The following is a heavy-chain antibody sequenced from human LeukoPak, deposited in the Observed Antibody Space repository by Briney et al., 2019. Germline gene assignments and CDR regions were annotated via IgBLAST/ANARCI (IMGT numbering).Heavy chain of an antibody. CDR2: IYKTGSSGST. Sequence: PSETLSLTCTVSGGSISTYYWTWIRQPAGKGLEWIGRIYKTGSSGSTNYNPSLKSRVIMSVDTSKNQFSLRLSSVTAADTAVYYCARVVVGPTWEYLDYWGQGTLVTVSS. J-gene: IGHJ4*02. CDR1: GGSISTYY. D-gene: IGHD1-26*01. CDR3: ARVVVGPTWEYLDY. V-gene: IGHV4-4*07.